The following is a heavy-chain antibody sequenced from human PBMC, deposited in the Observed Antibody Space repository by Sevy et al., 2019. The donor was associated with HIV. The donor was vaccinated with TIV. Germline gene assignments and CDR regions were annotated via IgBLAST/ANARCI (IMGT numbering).Heavy chain of an antibody. CDR2: ICYSGSN. J-gene: IGHJ4*02. D-gene: IGHD5-12*01. CDR3: ARVRGGYSGFGGFDY. Sequence: SETLSLTCTVSGGSVSSGSYYWSWIRQPPGKGLEWIGYICYSGSNNHNPSLKRRVTISVDTSKNQFSLKLNSVTAADTAVYYCARVRGGYSGFGGFDYWGQGTLVTVSS. CDR1: GGSVSSGSYY. V-gene: IGHV4-61*01.